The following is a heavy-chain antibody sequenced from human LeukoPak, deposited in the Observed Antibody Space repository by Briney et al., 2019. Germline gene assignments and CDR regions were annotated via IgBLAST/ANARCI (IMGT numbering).Heavy chain of an antibody. D-gene: IGHD1-1*01. V-gene: IGHV3-30*02. CDR2: IRYGGRNK. J-gene: IGHJ6*03. Sequence: PGGSLRLSCAASGFIFSTYGMHWVSQAPGKGVEWVAFIRYGGRNKYYADSVKGRFTISRDNAKNSLSLQMNSLRAEDTAVYYCARVRMLEDRDYYYYYYMDVWGKGTTVTVFS. CDR1: GFIFSTYG. CDR3: ARVRMLEDRDYYYYYYMDV.